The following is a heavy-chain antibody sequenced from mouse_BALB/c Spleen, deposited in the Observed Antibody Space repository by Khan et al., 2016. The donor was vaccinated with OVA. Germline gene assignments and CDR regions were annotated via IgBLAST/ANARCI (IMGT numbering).Heavy chain of an antibody. D-gene: IGHD1-1*01. Sequence: QVTLKESGPGILQPSQTLSLTCSFSGFTLSSSGMGVSWIRQPSGKGLEWLAHIYWDDDKCYNPSLKRRLTISKDTSSNQVFLQITHADTADTGTYFCDRTAWLRDGTMDYWGQGTSVTVSS. CDR1: GFTLSSSGMG. V-gene: IGHV8-12*01. J-gene: IGHJ4*01. CDR2: IYWDDDK. CDR3: DRTAWLRDGTMDY.